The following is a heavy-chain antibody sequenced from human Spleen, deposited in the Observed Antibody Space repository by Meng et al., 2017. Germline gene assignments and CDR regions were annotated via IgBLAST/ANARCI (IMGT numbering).Heavy chain of an antibody. Sequence: GESLKISCSPSGFSFSDYVIHWVRQTPGKGLEWVALISKDGSNKHFADSVKDRFTMSRDMSKNTLFLEMNNLRAEDTAVYYCGKDTNLLDRGLFDYWGQGTLVTVSS. D-gene: IGHD3-10*01. CDR3: GKDTNLLDRGLFDY. J-gene: IGHJ4*02. V-gene: IGHV3-30*04. CDR1: GFSFSDYV. CDR2: ISKDGSNK.